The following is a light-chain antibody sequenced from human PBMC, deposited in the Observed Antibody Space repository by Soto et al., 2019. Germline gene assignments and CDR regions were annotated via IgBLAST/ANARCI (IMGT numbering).Light chain of an antibody. CDR2: GTN. Sequence: QAVVTQPPSASGTPGQRVTISCSGSKSNIGSYTVNWYQQFPGTAPKLLIFGTNQRSSGVPDRFSASKSGTSASLAISGLQSEDEADYYCAAWDDSLNGRVFGGGTKLTVL. J-gene: IGLJ3*02. V-gene: IGLV1-44*01. CDR3: AAWDDSLNGRV. CDR1: KSNIGSYT.